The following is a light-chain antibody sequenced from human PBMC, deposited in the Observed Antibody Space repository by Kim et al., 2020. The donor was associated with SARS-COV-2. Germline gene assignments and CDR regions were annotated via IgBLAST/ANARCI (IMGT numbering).Light chain of an antibody. CDR1: KLEDKY. V-gene: IGLV3-1*01. Sequence: SYELTQPPSVSVSPGQTASITCSGDKLEDKYVCWYQQKAGQPHVLLIYQDSKWPSGIPERFSGSSSGNTATLTISETQAMDEADYYCQTWDSSSVIFGGGTKLTVL. CDR3: QTWDSSSVI. CDR2: QDS. J-gene: IGLJ2*01.